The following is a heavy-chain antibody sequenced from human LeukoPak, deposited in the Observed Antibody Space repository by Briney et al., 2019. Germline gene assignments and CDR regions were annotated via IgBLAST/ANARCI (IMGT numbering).Heavy chain of an antibody. CDR3: AGGVIPFDY. V-gene: IGHV3-48*04. D-gene: IGHD3-16*02. Sequence: GGSLRLSCAASGLTFSSYSMNWVRQAPGKGLEWVSYISSSSSTIYYADSVKGRFTISRDNAKNSLYLQMNSLRAEDTAVYYCAGGVIPFDYWGQGTLVTVSS. CDR2: ISSSSSTI. CDR1: GLTFSSYS. J-gene: IGHJ4*02.